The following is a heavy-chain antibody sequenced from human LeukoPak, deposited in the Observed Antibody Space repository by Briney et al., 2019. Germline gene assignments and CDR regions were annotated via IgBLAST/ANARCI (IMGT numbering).Heavy chain of an antibody. D-gene: IGHD6-19*01. Sequence: GGSLRLSCAASGFTFSSYAMSWVRQAPGKGLEWVSAISGSGGTAYYADSVKGRFTISRDNSKNTLYLQMNSLRAEDTAVYYCAKYGRGSSGWYDYWGQGTLVTVSS. CDR1: GFTFSSYA. CDR2: ISGSGGTA. V-gene: IGHV3-23*01. J-gene: IGHJ4*02. CDR3: AKYGRGSSGWYDY.